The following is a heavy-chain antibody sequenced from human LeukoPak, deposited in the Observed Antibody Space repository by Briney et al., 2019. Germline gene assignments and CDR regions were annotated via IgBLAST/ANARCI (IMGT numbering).Heavy chain of an antibody. CDR1: GGTFSSYA. D-gene: IGHD2-2*01. CDR3: ATNIVVVPAAIRAPPYGMDV. CDR2: IIPIFGTA. Sequence: ASVKVSCTASGGTFSSYAISWVRQAPGQGLEWMGGIIPIFGTANYAQKFQGRVTITADESTSTAYMELSSLRSEDTAVYYCATNIVVVPAAIRAPPYGMDVWGQGTTVTVSS. V-gene: IGHV1-69*13. J-gene: IGHJ6*02.